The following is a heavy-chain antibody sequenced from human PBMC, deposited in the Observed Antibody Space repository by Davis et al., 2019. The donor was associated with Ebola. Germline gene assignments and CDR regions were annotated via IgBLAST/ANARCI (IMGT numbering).Heavy chain of an antibody. CDR1: GYSFETHW. V-gene: IGHV5-51*01. Sequence: GESLKISCTASGYSFETHWIGWVRQLPGKGLEWMGNFHPGTSDLKYSPSFQGQIIISVDRSIRTAYLEWRSLQSSDTAIYYCASQGHKRNYLIHDYWGQGTPVTVTS. CDR3: ASQGHKRNYLIHDY. D-gene: IGHD3-10*01. CDR2: FHPGTSDL. J-gene: IGHJ4*02.